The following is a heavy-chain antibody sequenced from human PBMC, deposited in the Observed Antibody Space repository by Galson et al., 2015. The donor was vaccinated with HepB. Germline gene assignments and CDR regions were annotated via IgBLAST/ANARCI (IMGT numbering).Heavy chain of an antibody. J-gene: IGHJ6*02. CDR3: ARDQRDNFSYFGMDV. CDR2: TYYRSKWYT. V-gene: IGHV6-1*01. Sequence: CAISGDSVSTRNAAWNWIRQTPSRGLEWLGRTYYRSKWYTGYAVSVKSRIIINADTSKNQFSLHLNFVTPEDTAVYYCARDQRDNFSYFGMDVWGQGTTVTVSS. CDR1: GDSVSTRNAA. D-gene: IGHD6-25*01.